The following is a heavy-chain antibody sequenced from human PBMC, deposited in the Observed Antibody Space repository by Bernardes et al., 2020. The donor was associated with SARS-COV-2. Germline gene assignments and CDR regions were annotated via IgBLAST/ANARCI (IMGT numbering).Heavy chain of an antibody. J-gene: IGHJ1*01. Sequence: AGSLSLSCAASGFSFSSYGMHWVRQAPGNGLEWVAVVRYDGSKKYYADSVKGRFSISRDTSKITLYLQMNSLRVEDTAVYYCARGMERYYDSSPSREVIYSWGQGTLVTVSS. CDR2: VRYDGSKK. CDR3: ARGMERYYDSSPSREVIYS. CDR1: GFSFSSYG. V-gene: IGHV3-33*01. D-gene: IGHD3-22*01.